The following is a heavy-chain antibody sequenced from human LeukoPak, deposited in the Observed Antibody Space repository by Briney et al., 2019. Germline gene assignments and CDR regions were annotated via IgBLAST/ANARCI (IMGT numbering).Heavy chain of an antibody. Sequence: SGGSLRLSCAASGFTFSRNAMGWVRQAAGKGLEWVSAINGSGNRTYYADSVKGRFTISRDNSKNTLYLQMNSLRAEDTAVYYCAKAERAYQLLSDYFDYWGQGTLVTVSS. CDR1: GFTFSRNA. D-gene: IGHD2-2*01. V-gene: IGHV3-23*01. J-gene: IGHJ4*02. CDR3: AKAERAYQLLSDYFDY. CDR2: INGSGNRT.